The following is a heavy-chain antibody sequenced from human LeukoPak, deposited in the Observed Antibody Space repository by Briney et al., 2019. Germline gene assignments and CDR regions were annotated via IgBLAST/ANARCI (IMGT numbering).Heavy chain of an antibody. D-gene: IGHD3-22*01. J-gene: IGHJ4*02. CDR2: IIPIFGTA. V-gene: IGHV1-69*05. CDR3: ASQTSGYYYDSSGYSDY. CDR1: RRTFSSYA. Sequence: SVKVSCKASRRTFSSYAISWVRQAPGQGLEWMGGIIPIFGTANYAQKFQGRVTMTRDTSISTAYMELSRLRSDDTAVYYCASQTSGYYYDSSGYSDYWGQGTLVTVSS.